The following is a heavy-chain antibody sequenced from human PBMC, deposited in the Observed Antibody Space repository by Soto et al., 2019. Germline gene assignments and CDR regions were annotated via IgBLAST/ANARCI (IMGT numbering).Heavy chain of an antibody. CDR3: ARGGAPSRGGSFARFDP. CDR2: IIHSGST. V-gene: IGHV4-34*01. J-gene: IGHJ5*02. CDR1: RGCCSDYY. Sequence: SESRWLTGAVGRGCCSDYYLSWSREARGKGLEWIGAIIHSGSTNYNPSLKSRVTISVDTSKNQFSLKLSSVTAADTAVYYCARGGAPSRGGSFARFDPWARGTLVTVS. D-gene: IGHD1-26*01.